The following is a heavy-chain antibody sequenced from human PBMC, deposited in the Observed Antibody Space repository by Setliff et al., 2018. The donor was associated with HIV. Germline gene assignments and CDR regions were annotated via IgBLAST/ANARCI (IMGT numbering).Heavy chain of an antibody. CDR2: ISSGGEIM. V-gene: IGHV3-23*01. CDR3: AKDNSSSSIYHYYGMDV. CDR1: GFTFSNYA. J-gene: IGHJ6*02. Sequence: PGGSLRLSCAASGFTFSNYAMTWVRQAPGKGLEWVSAISSGGEIMFYADSVKGRFTISRDNSKNTLYLQINSLRAEDTAVYYCAKDNSSSSIYHYYGMDVWGQGTTVTVSS. D-gene: IGHD6-6*01.